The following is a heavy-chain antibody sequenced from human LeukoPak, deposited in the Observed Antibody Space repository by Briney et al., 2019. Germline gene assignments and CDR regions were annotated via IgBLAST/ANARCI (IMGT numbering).Heavy chain of an antibody. V-gene: IGHV3-9*01. Sequence: PGGSLRLSCAASGFTFNNYAMHWVRQGPGKGLEWVSGISWNSAYIGYADSVKGRFTISRDNAKNTLYLQMNSLRAEDTAVYYCARDGYNRAFDIWGQGTMVTVSS. CDR1: GFTFNNYA. D-gene: IGHD5-12*01. J-gene: IGHJ3*02. CDR2: ISWNSAYI. CDR3: ARDGYNRAFDI.